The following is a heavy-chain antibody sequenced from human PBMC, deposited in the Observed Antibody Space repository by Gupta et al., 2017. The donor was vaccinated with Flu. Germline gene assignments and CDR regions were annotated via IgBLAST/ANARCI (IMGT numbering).Heavy chain of an antibody. V-gene: IGHV3-23*01. J-gene: IGHJ4*02. CDR1: GFTFSSYA. CDR3: AKDDSALPSTVDY. CDR2: IGGSGAST. D-gene: IGHD2-2*01. Sequence: EVQLLESGGGLVQPGGSLRLSCAASGFTFSSYAMRWVRQAPGKGLEWVSAIGGSGASTFYTDSVKGRFIISRDNSKNTLYLQMNSLRVEDTAIFYCAKDDSALPSTVDYWGQGTRVTVSS.